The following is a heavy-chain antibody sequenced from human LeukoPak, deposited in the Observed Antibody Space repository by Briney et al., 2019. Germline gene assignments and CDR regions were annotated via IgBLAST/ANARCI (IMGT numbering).Heavy chain of an antibody. V-gene: IGHV1-2*04. CDR3: ARDRDTAVVQYYFDY. J-gene: IGHJ4*02. Sequence: ASVKVSCKASGYTFTGYYMHWVRQAPGQGLEWMGWINPNSGGTNYAQKFQGWVTMTRDTSISTAYMELSRLRSDDTAVYYCARDRDTAVVQYYFDYWGQGTLVTVSS. D-gene: IGHD5-18*01. CDR2: INPNSGGT. CDR1: GYTFTGYY.